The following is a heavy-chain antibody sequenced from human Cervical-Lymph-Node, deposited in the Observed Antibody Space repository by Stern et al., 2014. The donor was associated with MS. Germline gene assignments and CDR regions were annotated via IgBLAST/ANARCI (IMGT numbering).Heavy chain of an antibody. CDR1: GGTLSTYG. V-gene: IGHV1-69*01. CDR3: ARYRSAVDWYFDL. CDR2: IIPMFGIS. Sequence: VQLEESGAEVKKPGSSVKVSCKASGGTLSTYGFSWVRQAPGQGLEWMGGIIPMFGISNCAQKFQGRVTITADESTSTAYMELSSLRSDDTAVYYCARYRSAVDWYFDLWGRGTLVTVSS. J-gene: IGHJ2*01. D-gene: IGHD3-10*01.